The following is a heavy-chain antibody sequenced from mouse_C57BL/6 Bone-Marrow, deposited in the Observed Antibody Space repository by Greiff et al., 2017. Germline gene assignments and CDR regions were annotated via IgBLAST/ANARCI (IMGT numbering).Heavy chain of an antibody. J-gene: IGHJ4*01. CDR3: ARARFRPYYYAMDY. Sequence: EVKLQESGPGLVKPSQSLSLTCSVTGYSITSGYYWNWIRQFPGNKLEWMGYISYDGSNNYNPSLKNRISITRDTSKNQFFLKLNSVTTEDTATYYCARARFRPYYYAMDYWGRGTSVTVSS. CDR1: GYSITSGYY. CDR2: ISYDGSN. V-gene: IGHV3-6*01.